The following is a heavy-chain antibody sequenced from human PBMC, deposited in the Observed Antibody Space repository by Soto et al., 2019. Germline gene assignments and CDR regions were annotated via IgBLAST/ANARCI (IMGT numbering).Heavy chain of an antibody. J-gene: IGHJ5*02. D-gene: IGHD3-16*01. CDR1: GGSISSGGYY. Sequence: SETLSLTCTVSGGSISSGGYYWSWIRQHPGKGLEWIGYIYYSGSTYYNPSLKSRVTISVDTSKNQFSLKLSSVTAADTAVYYCARDLSIPNTGETGISSWFDPWGQGTLVTVSS. CDR2: IYYSGST. CDR3: ARDLSIPNTGETGISSWFDP. V-gene: IGHV4-31*03.